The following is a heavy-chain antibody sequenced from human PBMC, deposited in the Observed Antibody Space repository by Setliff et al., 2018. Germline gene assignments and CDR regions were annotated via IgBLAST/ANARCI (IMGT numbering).Heavy chain of an antibody. CDR2: ISGYNGYT. D-gene: IGHD2-21*02. CDR3: AREEVIVMTVNNYYYYMDV. V-gene: IGHV1-18*01. Sequence: ASVKVSCKAFGYTFAKYGTSWVRQAPGQGLEWMGWISGYNGYTVYAQKLQGRVTISTDESTMTAYMELNSLRPEDTAMYYCAREEVIVMTVNNYYYYMDVWGKGTTVTVSS. CDR1: GYTFAKYG. J-gene: IGHJ6*03.